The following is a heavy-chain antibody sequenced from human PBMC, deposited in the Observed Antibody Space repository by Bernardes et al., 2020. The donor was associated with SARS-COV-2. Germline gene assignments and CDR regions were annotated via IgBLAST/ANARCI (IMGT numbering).Heavy chain of an antibody. D-gene: IGHD2-21*02. V-gene: IGHV4-30-4*01. CDR2: IYYSGST. CDR3: ARAMGVTPYFSAFVIGWFDP. J-gene: IGHJ5*02. CDR1: GGSISSGDYY. Sequence: SETLSLTCTVSGGSISSGDYYWSWIRQPPEKGLEWIGYIYYSGSTYYNPSLKSRVTISVDTSKNQFSLKLSSVTAADTAVYYCARAMGVTPYFSAFVIGWFDPWGQGTLVTVSS.